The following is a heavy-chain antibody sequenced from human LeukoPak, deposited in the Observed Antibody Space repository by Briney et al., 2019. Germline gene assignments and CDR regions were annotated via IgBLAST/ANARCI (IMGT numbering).Heavy chain of an antibody. J-gene: IGHJ3*02. CDR1: GFTFSNYW. D-gene: IGHD6-19*01. CDR3: ASSGWVWDAFDI. Sequence: PGGSLRLSCAASGFTFSNYWMHWVRQAPGKGLEWVSGINWNGGSTGYADSVKGRFTISRDNSKNTLYLQMNSLRAEDTAVYYCASSGWVWDAFDIWGQGTMVTVSS. V-gene: IGHV3-20*04. CDR2: INWNGGST.